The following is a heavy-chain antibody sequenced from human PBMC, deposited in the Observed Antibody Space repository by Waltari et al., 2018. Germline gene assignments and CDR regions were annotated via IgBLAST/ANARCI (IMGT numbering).Heavy chain of an antibody. CDR2: IYYSGST. D-gene: IGHD6-6*01. Sequence: QVQLQESGPGLVKPSETLSLTCTVSGGSISSYYWSWIRQPPGKGLEWIGYIYYSGSTNYNPSLNSRVTISVDTSKNQFSLKLSSVTAADTAVYYCARATWQLVDYWGQGTLVTVSS. V-gene: IGHV4-59*01. J-gene: IGHJ4*02. CDR3: ARATWQLVDY. CDR1: GGSISSYY.